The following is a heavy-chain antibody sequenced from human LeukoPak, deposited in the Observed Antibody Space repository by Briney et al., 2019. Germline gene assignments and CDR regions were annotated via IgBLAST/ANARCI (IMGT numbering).Heavy chain of an antibody. CDR2: IYYSGTT. J-gene: IGHJ4*02. CDR3: ARHQGWSYWFDY. V-gene: IGHV4-59*08. CDR1: GGSMTNYY. Sequence: SETLSLTCTVSGGSMTNYYWSWIRQPPGKGLEWIGYIYYSGTTNYNPSLKSRVTISVDTAKNQFSLKLSSVTAADTAVYYCARHQGWSYWFDYWGQGTLVTVST. D-gene: IGHD3-10*01.